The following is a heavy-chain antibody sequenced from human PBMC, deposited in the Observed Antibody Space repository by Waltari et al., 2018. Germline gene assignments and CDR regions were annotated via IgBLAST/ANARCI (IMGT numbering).Heavy chain of an antibody. CDR2: IKYDGSAR. Sequence: LVESGGDLVRPGGSLSLSCAATGFTLRSYWMSWVRQAPGQGLEGVANIKYDGSAREYGDSVSGRLNVSRDNAKNALYLEMNNVRVDDTAVYYCARGSAYYVRVWDLWGPGTLVTVSS. V-gene: IGHV3-7*03. CDR3: ARGSAYYVRVWDL. D-gene: IGHD3-16*01. J-gene: IGHJ4*02. CDR1: GFTLRSYW.